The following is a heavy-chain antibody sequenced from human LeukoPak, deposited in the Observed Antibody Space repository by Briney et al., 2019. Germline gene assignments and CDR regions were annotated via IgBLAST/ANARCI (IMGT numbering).Heavy chain of an antibody. J-gene: IGHJ5*02. V-gene: IGHV4-61*02. CDR3: ARGSYGSGSYEGDWFDP. Sequence: SETLSLTCAVSGGSISSGSYYWSWIRQPAGEGLEWIGRIYTSGSTNYNPSLKSRVTISVDTSKNQFSLKLSSVTAADTAVYYCARGSYGSGSYEGDWFDPWGQGTLVTVSS. D-gene: IGHD3-10*01. CDR1: GGSISSGSYY. CDR2: IYTSGST.